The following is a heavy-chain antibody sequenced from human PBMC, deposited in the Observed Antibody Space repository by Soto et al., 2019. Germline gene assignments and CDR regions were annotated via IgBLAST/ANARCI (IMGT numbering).Heavy chain of an antibody. CDR3: ARVGYGDYHFDY. CDR2: VNGDGSRT. Sequence: EVQLVESGGGLVQPGGSLRISCAASGFTFSSYWMHWVRQNPGKGLVWVSRVNGDGSRTSYADSVKGRFTISRDNAKKTLYLQMNRLGADDTAVYYCARVGYGDYHFDYWGQGALVTVSS. V-gene: IGHV3-74*01. D-gene: IGHD4-17*01. CDR1: GFTFSSYW. J-gene: IGHJ4*02.